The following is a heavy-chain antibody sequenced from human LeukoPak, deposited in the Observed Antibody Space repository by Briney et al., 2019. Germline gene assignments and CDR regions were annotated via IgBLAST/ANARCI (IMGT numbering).Heavy chain of an antibody. CDR1: GLTFSSHW. J-gene: IGHJ4*02. D-gene: IGHD6-19*01. CDR3: AKTDKYSSGWDYYFDY. V-gene: IGHV3-23*01. CDR2: ISGSGGST. Sequence: PGGSLRLSCAASGLTFSSHWMHWVRQAPGKGLEWVSVISGSGGSTYYADSVKGRFTISRDNSKNTLYLQMNSLRAEDTAVYYCAKTDKYSSGWDYYFDYWGQGTLVTVSS.